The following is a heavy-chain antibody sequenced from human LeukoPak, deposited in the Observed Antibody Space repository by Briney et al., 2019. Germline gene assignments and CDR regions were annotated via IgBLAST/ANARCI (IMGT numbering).Heavy chain of an antibody. J-gene: IGHJ4*02. CDR1: VFTFSSYW. CDR3: ASIPTYYYDSGEGY. Sequence: GGSLRLSCAASVFTFSSYWMHWVRHAPGKGLGWVSRINSDGSSTSYADSVKGRFTISRDNAKNTLYLQMNSLRAEDTAVYYCASIPTYYYDSGEGYWGQGTLVTVSS. V-gene: IGHV3-74*01. D-gene: IGHD3-22*01. CDR2: INSDGSST.